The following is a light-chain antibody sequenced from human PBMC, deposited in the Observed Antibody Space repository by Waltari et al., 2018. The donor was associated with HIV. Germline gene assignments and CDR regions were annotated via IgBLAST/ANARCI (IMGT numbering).Light chain of an antibody. V-gene: IGLV2-14*03. J-gene: IGLJ2*01. CDR3: SSYVGSGRL. Sequence: QSDLTQPASVSGSPGQSITISCTTTNSALSNYISWYQHHPGDAPKLIVFDVNRRPSGVSDRFSGSKSGNTVSLTISWLQADDEADYFCSSYVGSGRLFGGGTKVTVL. CDR2: DVN. CDR1: NSALSNY.